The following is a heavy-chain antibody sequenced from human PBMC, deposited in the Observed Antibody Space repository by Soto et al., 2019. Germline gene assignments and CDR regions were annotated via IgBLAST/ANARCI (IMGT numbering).Heavy chain of an antibody. D-gene: IGHD6-19*01. CDR1: GYTFTSYA. V-gene: IGHV1-3*01. J-gene: IGHJ4*02. CDR2: INAGNGNT. CDR3: ARDKGIAVAGTLAGMDY. Sequence: ASVKVSCKASGYTFTSYAIHWVRQAPGQSLEWIGWINAGNGNTKYSQKFQGRVTITRDTSASTAYMELSSLRSEDTAVYYCARDKGIAVAGTLAGMDYWGQGTLVTVSS.